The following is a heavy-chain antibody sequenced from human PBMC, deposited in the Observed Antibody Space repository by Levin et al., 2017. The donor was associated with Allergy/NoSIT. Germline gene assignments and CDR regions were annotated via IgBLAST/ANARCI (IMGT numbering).Heavy chain of an antibody. CDR1: GFTFSSYS. CDR3: ARVPTYGDYFDY. D-gene: IGHD4-17*01. V-gene: IGHV3-21*01. J-gene: IGHJ4*02. CDR2: ISSSSSYI. Sequence: GESLKISCAASGFTFSSYSMNWVRQAPGKGLEWVSSISSSSSYIYYADSVKGRFTISRDNAKNSLYLQMNSLRAEDTAVYYCARVPTYGDYFDYWGQGTLVTVSS.